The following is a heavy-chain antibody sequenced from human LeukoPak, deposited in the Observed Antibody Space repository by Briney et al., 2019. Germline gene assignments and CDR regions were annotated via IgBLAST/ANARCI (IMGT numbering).Heavy chain of an antibody. CDR2: ISWNSGSK. CDR1: GDSFANYW. Sequence: SLKISCQSFGDSFANYWIGWVRQGPGKGLEWVAGISWNSGSKGYADSVKGRFTISRDNAKYALYLEMSSLRTEDTALYYCAKDTDYYAGLDAWGQGTTVTVSS. CDR3: AKDTDYYAGLDA. J-gene: IGHJ6*02. V-gene: IGHV3-9*01. D-gene: IGHD3-10*01.